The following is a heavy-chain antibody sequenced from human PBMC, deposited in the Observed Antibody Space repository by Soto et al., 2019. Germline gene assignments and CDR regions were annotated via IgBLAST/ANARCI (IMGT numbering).Heavy chain of an antibody. V-gene: IGHV3-23*01. J-gene: IGHJ4*02. D-gene: IGHD4-17*01. CDR3: AKSNDYGDSHFDY. CDR1: GFTFSGYA. Sequence: GGCMRLSCAASGFTFSGYAMSWVRQAPGKGLEWVSAISGSGGSTYYADSVKGRFTISRDNSKNTLYLQMNSVRAEDTAVYYCAKSNDYGDSHFDYWGQGTLVTVSS. CDR2: ISGSGGST.